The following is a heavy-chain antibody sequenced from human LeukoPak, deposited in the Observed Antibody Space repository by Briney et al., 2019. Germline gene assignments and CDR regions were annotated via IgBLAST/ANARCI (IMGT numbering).Heavy chain of an antibody. J-gene: IGHJ4*02. CDR2: INPSGGST. CDR3: AWENRDGYNKDY. Sequence: ASVKVSCKASGYTFTSYYMHWVRQAPGQGLEWMGIINPSGGSTSYAQKFQGRVTMTRDTSTSTVYMELRSLRSDDTAVYYCAWENRDGYNKDYWGQGTLVTVSS. V-gene: IGHV1-46*01. CDR1: GYTFTSYY. D-gene: IGHD5-24*01.